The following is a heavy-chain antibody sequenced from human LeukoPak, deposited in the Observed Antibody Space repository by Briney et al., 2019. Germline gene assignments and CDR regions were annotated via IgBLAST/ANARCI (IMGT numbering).Heavy chain of an antibody. CDR3: ARGSAWYFVY. V-gene: IGHV4-61*01. CDR2: IYHSGST. CDR1: GDSVSSGSSY. J-gene: IGHJ4*02. Sequence: SETLSLTCTVSGDSVSSGSSYWSWIRPPPGEGLQWLGYIYHSGSTNYNPSLKSRVTISVDTSKNQFSLKLSSVTTADTAVYYCARGSAWYFVYWGQGTLVTVSS. D-gene: IGHD6-19*01.